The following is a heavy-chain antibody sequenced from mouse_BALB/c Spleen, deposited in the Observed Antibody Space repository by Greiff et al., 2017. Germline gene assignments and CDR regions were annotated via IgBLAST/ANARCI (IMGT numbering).Heavy chain of an antibody. CDR2: ISSGGSYT. V-gene: IGHV5-6-4*01. CDR1: GFTFSSYT. J-gene: IGHJ2*01. Sequence: EVQVVESGGGLVKPGGSLKLSCAASGFTFSSYTMSWVRQTPEKRLEWVATISSGGSYTYYPDSVKGRFTISRDNAKNTLYLQMSSLKSEDTAMYYCTREEGGNNDYFDYWGQGTTLTVSS. CDR3: TREEGGNNDYFDY. D-gene: IGHD2-1*01.